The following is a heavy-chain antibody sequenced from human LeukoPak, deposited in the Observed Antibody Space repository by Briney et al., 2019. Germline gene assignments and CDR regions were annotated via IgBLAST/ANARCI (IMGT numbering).Heavy chain of an antibody. J-gene: IGHJ5*02. V-gene: IGHV4-34*01. Sequence: PSETLSLTCAVYGGSFSGYYWSWIRQPPGKGLEWIGEINHSGSTNYSPSLKSRLTISVDTAKSQFFLKLSSVTAADTAVYYCARGPAAVHPWGQGTLVTVSS. CDR3: ARGPAAVHP. D-gene: IGHD6-13*01. CDR1: GGSFSGYY. CDR2: INHSGST.